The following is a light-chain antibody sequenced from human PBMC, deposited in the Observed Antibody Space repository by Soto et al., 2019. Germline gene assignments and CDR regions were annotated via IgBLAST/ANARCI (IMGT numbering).Light chain of an antibody. Sequence: QSALTQPRSVSGSPGQSVTISCTGTSSDAGGYNYVSWYQQHPGQAPKLMIYDVSKRPSGVPDRFAGSKSGNTASLTISGLQAEDEADYYGCSYAGSYTSLVFGGGTKLTV. CDR3: CSYAGSYTSLV. V-gene: IGLV2-11*01. CDR2: DVS. J-gene: IGLJ2*01. CDR1: SSDAGGYNY.